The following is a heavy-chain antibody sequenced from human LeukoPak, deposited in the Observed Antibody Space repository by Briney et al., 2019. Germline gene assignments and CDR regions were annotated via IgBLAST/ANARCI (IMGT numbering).Heavy chain of an antibody. CDR2: IYPNSGAT. D-gene: IGHD3-16*01. V-gene: IGHV1-2*02. Sequence: ASVKASCKASGYTFTNYYIHWVRQAPGQGLEWMGYIYPNSGATNYAQKFQGRVTMTRDTSLTTAYMDLSSLRSDDTALYYCARSSIRRTQSWGDFWGQGTLVTVSS. J-gene: IGHJ4*02. CDR3: ARSSIRRTQSWGDF. CDR1: GYTFTNYY.